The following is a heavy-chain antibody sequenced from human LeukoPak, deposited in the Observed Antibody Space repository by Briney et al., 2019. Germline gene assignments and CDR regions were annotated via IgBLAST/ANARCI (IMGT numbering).Heavy chain of an antibody. J-gene: IGHJ4*02. Sequence: SETLSLTCTVSGGSISSSSYYWGWIRQPPGKGLAWIGSIYYSGSTYYNPSLKSRVTISVDTSKNQFSLKLSSVTAADTAVYYCARGWYYDILTGYFNFDYWGQGTLVTVSS. V-gene: IGHV4-39*07. CDR3: ARGWYYDILTGYFNFDY. D-gene: IGHD3-9*01. CDR1: GGSISSSSYY. CDR2: IYYSGST.